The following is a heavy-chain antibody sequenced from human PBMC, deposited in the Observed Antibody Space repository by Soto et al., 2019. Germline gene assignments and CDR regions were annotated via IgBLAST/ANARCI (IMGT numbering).Heavy chain of an antibody. D-gene: IGHD3-3*01. V-gene: IGHV3-30*18. Sequence: GGSLRLSCAASGFTFSSYGMHWVRQAPGKGLEWVAVISYDGSNKYYADSVKGRFTISRDNSKNTLYLQMNSLRAEDTAVYYCAKDQALRGDFWSGYSPYFDYWGQGTLVTVSS. CDR3: AKDQALRGDFWSGYSPYFDY. CDR1: GFTFSSYG. CDR2: ISYDGSNK. J-gene: IGHJ4*02.